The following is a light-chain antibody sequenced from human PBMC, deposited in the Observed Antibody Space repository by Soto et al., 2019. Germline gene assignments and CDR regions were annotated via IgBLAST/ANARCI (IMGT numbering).Light chain of an antibody. CDR2: GAS. CDR1: QSVSSN. V-gene: IGKV3-15*01. CDR3: QQYEYWPL. Sequence: EIVVTQSPATLSVSPGERATLSCRASQSVSSNLAWYQQKPGQAPRLLIYGASTRATGIPARFSGSGSGTEFTLTISSLQSEDFAVCYCQQYEYWPLFGQGTKLDI. J-gene: IGKJ2*01.